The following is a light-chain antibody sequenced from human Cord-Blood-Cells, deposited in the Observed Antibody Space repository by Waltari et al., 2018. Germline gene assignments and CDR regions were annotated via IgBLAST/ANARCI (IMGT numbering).Light chain of an antibody. V-gene: IGKV3-15*01. CDR1: QSVSSN. Sequence: EIVMTQSVATLSVSAGEGVTLSCRASQSVSSNLAWYQQKPGQAPRLLIYGASNRATGIPARFSGSGSGTEFTLTISSLQSEDFAVYYCQQYNNWPRTFGQGTKVEIK. CDR2: GAS. J-gene: IGKJ1*01. CDR3: QQYNNWPRT.